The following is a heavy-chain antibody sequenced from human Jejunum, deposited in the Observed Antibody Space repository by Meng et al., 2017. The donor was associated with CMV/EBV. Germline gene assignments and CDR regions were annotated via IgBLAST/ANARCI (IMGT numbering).Heavy chain of an antibody. D-gene: IGHD2-2*02. CDR3: AKDDCTSTSCYTAD. V-gene: IGHV3-9*01. CDR1: GFRFDEYA. Sequence: GFRFDEYAMHWVRQAPGKGLEWVSGISWNSGSIGYADSVKGRFSISRDNAKNSLYLQMNSLRAEDTALYYCAKDDCTSTSCYTADWGQGTLVTVSS. CDR2: ISWNSGSI. J-gene: IGHJ4*02.